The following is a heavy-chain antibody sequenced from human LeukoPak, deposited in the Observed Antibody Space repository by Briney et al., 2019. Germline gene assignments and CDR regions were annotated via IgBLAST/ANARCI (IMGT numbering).Heavy chain of an antibody. Sequence: PGGSLRLSCAASGFTFSSYSMNWVRQAPGKGLEWVSYISSSSSTIYYADSVKGRFTTSRDNSKNTLYLQMNSLRAEDTAVYYCAKEGFDSWGQGTLVTVSS. J-gene: IGHJ4*02. V-gene: IGHV3-48*01. CDR3: AKEGFDS. CDR1: GFTFSSYS. CDR2: ISSSSSTI.